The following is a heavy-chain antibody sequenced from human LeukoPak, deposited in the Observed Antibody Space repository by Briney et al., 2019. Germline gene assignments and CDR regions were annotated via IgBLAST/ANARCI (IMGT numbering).Heavy chain of an antibody. D-gene: IGHD5-12*01. Sequence: GGSLRLSCAASGFTFSSYAMHWVRQAPGKGLEWVTTISYDGNNKYYADSVKGRFTISRDNSKNTLYLQMNSLSVDDTAVYYCARGRHIVATSGYFDYWGQGTLVTVSS. CDR1: GFTFSSYA. CDR3: ARGRHIVATSGYFDY. CDR2: ISYDGNNK. J-gene: IGHJ4*02. V-gene: IGHV3-30-3*01.